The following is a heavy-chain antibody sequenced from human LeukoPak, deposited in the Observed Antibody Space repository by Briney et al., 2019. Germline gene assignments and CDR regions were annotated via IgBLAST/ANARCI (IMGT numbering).Heavy chain of an antibody. Sequence: GGSLRLSCAASGFTFSSYAMSWVRQAPGKGLEWVSAISGSGGSTYYAASAKGRFTITRDNSKNTLYLQMISLRAEDTAVYYCAKDFGYDFWSVYYGSYGMDVWGQGTTVTISS. V-gene: IGHV3-23*01. CDR2: ISGSGGST. CDR1: GFTFSSYA. CDR3: AKDFGYDFWSVYYGSYGMDV. D-gene: IGHD3-3*01. J-gene: IGHJ6*02.